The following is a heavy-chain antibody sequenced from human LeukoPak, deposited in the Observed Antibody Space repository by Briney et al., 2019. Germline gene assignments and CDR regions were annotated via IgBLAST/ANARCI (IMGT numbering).Heavy chain of an antibody. J-gene: IGHJ5*02. CDR2: IYYSGST. V-gene: IGHV4-39*01. D-gene: IGHD6-13*01. CDR1: GGSISSSSYY. CDR3: ARSSGYSSSGGLNWFDT. Sequence: ASETLSLTCTVSGGSISSSSYYWGWIRQPPGKGLEWIGSIYYSGSTYYNPSLKSRVTISVDTSKNQFSLKLSSVTAADTAVYYCARSSGYSSSGGLNWFDTWGQGTLVTVSS.